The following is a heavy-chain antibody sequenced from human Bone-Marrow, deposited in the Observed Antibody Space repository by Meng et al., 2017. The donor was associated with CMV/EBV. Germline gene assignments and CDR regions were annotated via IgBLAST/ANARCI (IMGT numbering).Heavy chain of an antibody. CDR1: GGSFSGYY. CDR2: INHSGST. Sequence: SETLSLTCAVYGGSFSGYYWSWIRQPPGKGLEWIGEINHSGSTNYNPSLKSRVTISVYTSKNQFSLKLSSVTAADTAVYYCARGHEHYGMDVWGQGTTVTVSS. J-gene: IGHJ6*02. V-gene: IGHV4-34*01. CDR3: ARGHEHYGMDV.